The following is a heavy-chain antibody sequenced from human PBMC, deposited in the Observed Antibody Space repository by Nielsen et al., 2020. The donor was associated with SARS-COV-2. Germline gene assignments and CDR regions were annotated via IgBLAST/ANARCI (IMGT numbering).Heavy chain of an antibody. CDR1: GFTFSTYN. J-gene: IGHJ4*02. V-gene: IGHV3-21*01. D-gene: IGHD2-8*02. CDR2: IRSSSSYI. Sequence: GGSLRLSCAASGFTFSTYNMNWVRQAPGKGLEWVSSIRSSSSYIYYADSVKGRFTISRDNAKNSLYLQMNSLRDEDTAVYYCAGGWCKLGYRGQGTLVTVSS. CDR3: AGGWCKLGY.